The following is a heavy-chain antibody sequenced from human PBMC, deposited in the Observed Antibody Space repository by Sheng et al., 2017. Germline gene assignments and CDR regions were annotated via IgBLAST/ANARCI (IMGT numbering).Heavy chain of an antibody. CDR3: ASFSWTGVFDY. CDR1: GFTFSSYW. D-gene: IGHD1-1*01. Sequence: EVQLVESGGGLVQPGGSLRLSCAASGFTFSSYWMSWVRQAPGKGLEWVANIKQDGSEKYYVDSVKGRFTISRDNAKNSTVSANEQPESRRTRAVYYCASFSWTGVFDYWG. J-gene: IGHJ4*01. CDR2: IKQDGSEK. V-gene: IGHV3-7*01.